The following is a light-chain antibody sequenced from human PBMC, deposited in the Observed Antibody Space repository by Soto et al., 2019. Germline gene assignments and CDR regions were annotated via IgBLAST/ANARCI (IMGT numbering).Light chain of an antibody. V-gene: IGKV3-15*01. CDR3: QEYNSWRPIT. CDR1: QSISNK. Sequence: IVMTQSPATLSVSPGERATLSCRASQSISNKLAWYQQKPGQAPRLLIYGASTRATGIPVRFSGSGSGTEFTLTITSLHSEDFAGYYCQEYNSWRPITFGGGTKVEIK. J-gene: IGKJ4*01. CDR2: GAS.